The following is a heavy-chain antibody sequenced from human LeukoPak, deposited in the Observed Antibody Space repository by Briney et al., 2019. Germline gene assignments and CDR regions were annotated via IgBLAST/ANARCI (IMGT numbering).Heavy chain of an antibody. J-gene: IGHJ3*01. V-gene: IGHV3-9*01. CDR2: ISWNSGSI. Sequence: RLSXXXXGFTXDDYAMHWVRHAPGKGLEWVSGISWNSGSIGYADSVKGRFTISRDNAKNSLYLQMNSLRAEDTALYYCATVLRFLEWPFWGQGTMVTVSS. CDR1: GFTXDDYA. D-gene: IGHD3-3*01. CDR3: ATVLRFLEWPF.